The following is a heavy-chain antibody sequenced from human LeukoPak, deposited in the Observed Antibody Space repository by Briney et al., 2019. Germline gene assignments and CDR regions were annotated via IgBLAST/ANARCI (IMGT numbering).Heavy chain of an antibody. J-gene: IGHJ4*02. Sequence: GASVKVSCKASGYTFTSYDINWVRQAPGQGLEWVGWMNPSSGGTNYAQKFQGRVTMTRDTSTSTVYMELSSLRSEDTAVYYCASGTGDWYYFDYWGQGTLVTVSS. CDR2: MNPSSGGT. CDR3: ASGTGDWYYFDY. V-gene: IGHV1-8*02. D-gene: IGHD7-27*01. CDR1: GYTFTSYD.